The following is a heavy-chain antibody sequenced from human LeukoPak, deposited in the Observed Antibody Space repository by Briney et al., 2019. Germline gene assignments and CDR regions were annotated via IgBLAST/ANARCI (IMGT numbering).Heavy chain of an antibody. J-gene: IGHJ4*02. V-gene: IGHV3-9*01. CDR3: AKGVHPHDY. CDR2: ISWNSGSI. CDR1: GFTFDDYA. Sequence: PGRSLRLSCAASGFTFDDYAMHWVRQAPGKGLEWVSGISWNSGSIGYADSVKGRFTISRDNSENTLYLQMNSLRAEDTAVYFCAKGVHPHDYWGQGTLVTVSS.